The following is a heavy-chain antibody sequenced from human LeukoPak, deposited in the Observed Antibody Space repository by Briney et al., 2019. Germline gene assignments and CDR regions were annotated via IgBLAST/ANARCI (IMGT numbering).Heavy chain of an antibody. Sequence: PGGSLRLSCVVSGFNFDNFAMHWVRQPLGKGLEWVAVISHDGRTKYYADSMKGRITISRDNARNSLFLQMNSLRAEDTAVYYCAREEDNADVYLREDYWGQGTLVTVSS. CDR3: AREEDNADVYLREDY. V-gene: IGHV3-30*04. CDR2: ISHDGRTK. CDR1: GFNFDNFA. J-gene: IGHJ4*02. D-gene: IGHD2-8*01.